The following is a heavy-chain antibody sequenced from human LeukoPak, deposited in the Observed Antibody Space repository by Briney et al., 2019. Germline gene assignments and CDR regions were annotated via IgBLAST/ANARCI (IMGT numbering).Heavy chain of an antibody. CDR3: ARSPSQGYFDY. J-gene: IGHJ4*02. V-gene: IGHV4-39*07. Sequence: PSETLSLTCTVPGGSTTSNYYWGWIRQSPGRGLEWIGSIYYSGSTYYNPSLKSRVTMSVDTSKNQFSLKLSSVTAVDTAVYYCARSPSQGYFDYWGQGTLVTVSS. CDR2: IYYSGST. CDR1: GGSTTSNYY.